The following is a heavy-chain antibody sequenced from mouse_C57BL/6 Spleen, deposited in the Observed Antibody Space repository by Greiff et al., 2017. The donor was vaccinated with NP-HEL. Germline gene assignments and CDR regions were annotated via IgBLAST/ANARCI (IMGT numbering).Heavy chain of an antibody. J-gene: IGHJ3*01. CDR3: ASERSGFAY. CDR2: ISNGGGST. Sequence: EVMLVESGGGLVQPGGSLKLSCAASGFTFSDYYMYWVRQTPEKRLEWVAYISNGGGSTYYPDTVKGRFTISRDNAKNTLYLQMSRLKSEDTAMYYCASERSGFAYWGQGTLVTVSA. CDR1: GFTFSDYY. V-gene: IGHV5-12*01.